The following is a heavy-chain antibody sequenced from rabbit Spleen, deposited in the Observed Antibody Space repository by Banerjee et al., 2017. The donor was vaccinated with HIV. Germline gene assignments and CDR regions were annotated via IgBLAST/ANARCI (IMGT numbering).Heavy chain of an antibody. Sequence: QEQLEESGGGLVKPEGSLTLTCKASGFSFSDRDVMCWVRQAPGKGLEWIACINTATSKAVSAGGAKATPTISKTATPTVTLQATSLTAANTATNFGAREPGVVAGIWLVLWGPGPIAPV. CDR3: AREPGVVAGIWLVL. V-gene: IGHV1S45*01. J-gene: IGHJ6*01. D-gene: IGHD4-1*01. CDR2: INTATSKA. CDR1: GFSFSDRDV.